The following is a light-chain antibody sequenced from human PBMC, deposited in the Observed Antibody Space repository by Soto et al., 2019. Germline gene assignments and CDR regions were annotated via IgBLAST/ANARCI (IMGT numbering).Light chain of an antibody. CDR3: GTWDSSLSARGV. Sequence: QSVLTQPPSVSAAPGQKVTISCSGGSSNIGNNNVSWYQQLPGTAPKLLIYENNKQPSGIPDRFSGCQSGTSATLGITGLQTGDEAEYYCGTWDSSLSARGVFGGGTKLTVL. V-gene: IGLV1-51*02. J-gene: IGLJ3*02. CDR1: SSNIGNNN. CDR2: ENN.